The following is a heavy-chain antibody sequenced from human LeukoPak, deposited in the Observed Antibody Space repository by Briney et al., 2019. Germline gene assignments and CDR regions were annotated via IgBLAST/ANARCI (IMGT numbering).Heavy chain of an antibody. D-gene: IGHD2-15*01. CDR3: ARGRRGGSCYSCRWFDP. CDR2: MNPNSGNT. J-gene: IGHJ5*02. Sequence: ASVKVSYKASGYTFTSYDINWVRQATGQGLEWMGWMNPNSGNTGYAQKFQGRVTMTRNTSISTAYMELSSLRSEDTAVYYCARGRRGGSCYSCRWFDPWGQGTLVTVSS. CDR1: GYTFTSYD. V-gene: IGHV1-8*01.